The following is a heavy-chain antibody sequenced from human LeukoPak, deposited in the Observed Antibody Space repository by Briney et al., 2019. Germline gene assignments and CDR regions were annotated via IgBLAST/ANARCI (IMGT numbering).Heavy chain of an antibody. CDR1: GGSISSYY. V-gene: IGHV4-59*01. CDR3: ARDRRFIAAAGDWFDP. Sequence: PSETLSLTCTVSGGSISSYYWSWIRQPPGKGQEWIGYIYYSGSTNYNPSLKSRVTISVDTPKNQFSLKLSSVTAADTAVYYCARDRRFIAAAGDWFDPWGQGTLVTVSS. J-gene: IGHJ5*02. CDR2: IYYSGST. D-gene: IGHD6-13*01.